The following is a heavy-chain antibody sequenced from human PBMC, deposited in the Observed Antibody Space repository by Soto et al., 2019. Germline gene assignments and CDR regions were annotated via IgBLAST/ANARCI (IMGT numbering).Heavy chain of an antibody. Sequence: QVQLVQSGSEVKKPGASVKVSCKASGYTFSSNSIHWVRQAPGQGLEWMGWITPFNGDTSYAQKFQGRVTMTTDTSTSTVFMELSSLRFDDTAVYYCARVRVVVGATIDSWGQGTLVTVSS. V-gene: IGHV1-18*04. CDR2: ITPFNGDT. CDR1: GYTFSSNS. D-gene: IGHD2-15*01. J-gene: IGHJ4*02. CDR3: ARVRVVVGATIDS.